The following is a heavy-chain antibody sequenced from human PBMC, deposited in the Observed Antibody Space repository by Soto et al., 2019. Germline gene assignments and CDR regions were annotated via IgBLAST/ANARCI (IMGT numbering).Heavy chain of an antibody. Sequence: TLSLTCTVSGGSISSGGYYWSWIRQHPGKGLEWIGYIYYSGSTYYNPSLKSRVTISVDTSKNQFSLKLSSVTAADTAVYYCARVNRSSSSSGEYFQHWGQGTLVTVSS. D-gene: IGHD6-13*01. CDR3: ARVNRSSSSSGEYFQH. CDR2: IYYSGST. CDR1: GGSISSGGYY. V-gene: IGHV4-31*03. J-gene: IGHJ1*01.